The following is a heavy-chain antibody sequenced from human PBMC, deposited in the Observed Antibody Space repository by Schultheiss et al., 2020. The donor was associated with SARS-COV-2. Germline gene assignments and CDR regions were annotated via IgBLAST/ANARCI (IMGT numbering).Heavy chain of an antibody. Sequence: GGSLRLSCAASGFTFSSYAMSWVRQAPGKGLEWVSYISSSSSTIYYADSVKGRFTISRDNSKNTLYLQMNSLRAEDMAVYYCARDQLGTDAFDIWGQGTTVTVSS. CDR1: GFTFSSYA. D-gene: IGHD7-27*01. V-gene: IGHV3-48*01. CDR2: ISSSSSTI. CDR3: ARDQLGTDAFDI. J-gene: IGHJ3*02.